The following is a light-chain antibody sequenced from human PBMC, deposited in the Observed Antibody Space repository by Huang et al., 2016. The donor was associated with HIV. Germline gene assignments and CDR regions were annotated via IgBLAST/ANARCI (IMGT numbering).Light chain of an antibody. Sequence: DIQMTQSPSSLSASVGDRVTITCQASHDISNHLNWYQQKPGKAPKLLIYDASSLKTGGPSMFSGSGSGTDFIFTISLLRPDDIATYYCQQYDNLPQTFGQGTKLEIK. J-gene: IGKJ2*01. CDR1: HDISNH. CDR3: QQYDNLPQT. V-gene: IGKV1-33*01. CDR2: DAS.